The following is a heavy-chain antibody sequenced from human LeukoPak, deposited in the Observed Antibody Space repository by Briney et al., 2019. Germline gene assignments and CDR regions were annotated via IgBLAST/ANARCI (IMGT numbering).Heavy chain of an antibody. Sequence: ASVKVSCKASGYNFGSYGISWVRQAPGQGLEWMGWISAYNGNTNYAQKLQGRVTMTTDTSTSTAYMELRSLRSDDTAVYYCALSGSYLREEDYWGQGTLVTVSS. J-gene: IGHJ4*02. D-gene: IGHD1-26*01. CDR1: GYNFGSYG. V-gene: IGHV1-18*01. CDR3: ALSGSYLREEDY. CDR2: ISAYNGNT.